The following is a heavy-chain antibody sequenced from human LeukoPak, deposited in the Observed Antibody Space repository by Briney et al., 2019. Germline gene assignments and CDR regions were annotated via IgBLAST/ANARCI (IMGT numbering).Heavy chain of an antibody. CDR3: ANLGYGYYYYGMDV. J-gene: IGHJ6*02. CDR2: ISGSGGST. Sequence: GASLRLSCAASGFTFSSYAMSWVRQAPGKGLEWVSAISGSGGSTYYADSVKGRFTISRDNSKNTLYLQMNSLRAEDTAVYYCANLGYGYYYYGMDVWGQGPRSPSP. CDR1: GFTFSSYA. D-gene: IGHD7-27*01. V-gene: IGHV3-23*01.